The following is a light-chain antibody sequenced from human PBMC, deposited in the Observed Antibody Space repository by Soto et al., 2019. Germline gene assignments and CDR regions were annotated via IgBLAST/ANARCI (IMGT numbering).Light chain of an antibody. J-gene: IGKJ2*01. CDR2: GAS. V-gene: IGKV3-15*01. CDR1: QSVSSN. CDR3: QHYNNWHFN. Sequence: EIVMTQSPATLSVSPGERATLSCRASQSVSSNLAWYQQKPGQAPTLVIYGASARATGIPARFSGSGSGTEFTLTISSLQSEDFEVYYCQHYNNWHFNFGKGTKVDIX.